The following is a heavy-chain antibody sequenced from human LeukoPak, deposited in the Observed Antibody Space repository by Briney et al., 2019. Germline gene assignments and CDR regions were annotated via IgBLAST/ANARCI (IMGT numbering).Heavy chain of an antibody. J-gene: IGHJ4*02. D-gene: IGHD3-22*01. CDR1: GFTFGDYA. CDR2: IRSKAYGGTT. CDR3: TRERYYYDSSGDY. Sequence: GGSLRLSCTASGFTFGDYAMSWVRQAPGKGLEWVGFIRSKAYGGTTEYAASVKGRFTISRDDSKSIAYLQMNSLKTEDTAVYYCTRERYYYDSSGDYWGQGTLVTASS. V-gene: IGHV3-49*04.